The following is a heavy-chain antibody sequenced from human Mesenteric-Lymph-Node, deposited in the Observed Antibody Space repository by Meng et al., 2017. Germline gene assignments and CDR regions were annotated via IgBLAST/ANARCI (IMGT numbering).Heavy chain of an antibody. V-gene: IGHV3-7*03. CDR3: AKYLVAAAGGDAFDI. CDR1: GFTFSSYW. J-gene: IGHJ3*02. CDR2: IKQDGSEK. D-gene: IGHD6-13*01. Sequence: GGSLRLSCAASGFTFSSYWMSWVRQAPGKGLEWVANIKQDGSEKYYVDSVKGWFTISRDDSKNTVYLQMNSLRAEDTAVYYCAKYLVAAAGGDAFDIWGQETMVTVSS.